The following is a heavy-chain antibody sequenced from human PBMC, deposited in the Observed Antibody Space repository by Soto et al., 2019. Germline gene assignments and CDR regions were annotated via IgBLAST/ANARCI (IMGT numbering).Heavy chain of an antibody. Sequence: GGSLRLSCAASGFTVSSYWMHWVRQAPGKGLVWVSRINSDGSSTSYADSVKGRFTISRDNAKNTLYLQMNSLRAEDTAVYYCAREYSSSWYLFDYWGQGTLVTVPQ. CDR1: GFTVSSYW. D-gene: IGHD6-13*01. CDR2: INSDGSST. J-gene: IGHJ4*02. V-gene: IGHV3-74*01. CDR3: AREYSSSWYLFDY.